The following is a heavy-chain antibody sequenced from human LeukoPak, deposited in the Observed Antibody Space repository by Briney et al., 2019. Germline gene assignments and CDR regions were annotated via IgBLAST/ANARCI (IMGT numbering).Heavy chain of an antibody. Sequence: SETLSLTCTVSGGSISPYYWSWIRQPPGKGLEWIGYMYYSGCTNYNPSLKSRVTISIDTSKNQFSLKLSSVTAADTAVYYCARRTGEAVWFDPWGQGTLVTVSS. V-gene: IGHV4-59*08. CDR3: ARRTGEAVWFDP. J-gene: IGHJ5*02. CDR2: MYYSGCT. D-gene: IGHD3-16*01. CDR1: GGSISPYY.